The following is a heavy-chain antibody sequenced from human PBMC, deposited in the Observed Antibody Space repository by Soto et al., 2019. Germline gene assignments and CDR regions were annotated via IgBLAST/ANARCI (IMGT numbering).Heavy chain of an antibody. V-gene: IGHV3-21*01. Sequence: LRLSCAASGFTFSSYSMNWVRQAPVKGLEWVSSISSSSSYIYYADSVKGRFTISRDNAKNSLYLQMNSLRAEDTAVYYCARDDMGYCSGGSCSYYYYGMDVWGQGTTVTVYS. J-gene: IGHJ6*02. D-gene: IGHD2-15*01. CDR1: GFTFSSYS. CDR3: ARDDMGYCSGGSCSYYYYGMDV. CDR2: ISSSSSYI.